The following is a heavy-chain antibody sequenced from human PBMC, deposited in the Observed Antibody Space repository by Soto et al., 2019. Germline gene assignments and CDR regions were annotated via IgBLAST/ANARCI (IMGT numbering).Heavy chain of an antibody. CDR3: ARLNPIAAAFAY. V-gene: IGHV3-64*01. CDR2: ISSNGGST. J-gene: IGHJ4*02. Sequence: EVQLVESGGGLVQPGGSLRLSCAASGFTFSSYAMHWVRQAPGKGLEYVSAISSNGGSTHYANSVKGRFTISRDNSKNTPYLQMGSLRAEDMAVYYCARLNPIAAAFAYWGQGTLVTVSS. D-gene: IGHD6-13*01. CDR1: GFTFSSYA.